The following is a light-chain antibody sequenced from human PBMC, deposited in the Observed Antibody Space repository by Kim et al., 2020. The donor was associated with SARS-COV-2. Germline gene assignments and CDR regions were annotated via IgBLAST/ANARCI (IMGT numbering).Light chain of an antibody. J-gene: IGKJ4*01. V-gene: IGKV3-11*01. CDR3: QQRNSWPPAVT. Sequence: PGERAPLSCRASQNIDTYLACYQQRPGQAPRLLVYDASNRATGVPDRFSGSGSGTDFTLTISSLEPEDFSLYYCQQRNSWPPAVTFGGGTKVDIK. CDR2: DAS. CDR1: QNIDTY.